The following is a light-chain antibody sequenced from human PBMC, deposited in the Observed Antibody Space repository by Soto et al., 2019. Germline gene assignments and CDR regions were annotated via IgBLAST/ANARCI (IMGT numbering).Light chain of an antibody. CDR2: GAS. J-gene: IGKJ5*01. Sequence: EIVLTQSPGILSLSPGERASLSCGASQSITSSFLAWYQQKPGQAPRLLIYGASSRATGIPDRFSGTGSETDFTLTINRLEPEDFAVYYCQQYENSPITFGQGTPLEIK. V-gene: IGKV3-20*01. CDR1: QSITSSF. CDR3: QQYENSPIT.